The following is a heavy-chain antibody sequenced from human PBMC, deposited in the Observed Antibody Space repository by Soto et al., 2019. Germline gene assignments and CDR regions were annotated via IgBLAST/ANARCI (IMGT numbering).Heavy chain of an antibody. J-gene: IGHJ3*02. D-gene: IGHD3-10*01. CDR2: IYYSGST. CDR3: AALSRGEKAWYAFDI. Sequence: SETLSLTCTVSGGSISSSSYYWGWIRQPPGKGLEWIGSIYYSGSTYYNPSLKSRVTISVDTSKNQFSLKLSSVTAADTAVYYCAALSRGEKAWYAFDIWGQGTMVTV. V-gene: IGHV4-39*01. CDR1: GGSISSSSYY.